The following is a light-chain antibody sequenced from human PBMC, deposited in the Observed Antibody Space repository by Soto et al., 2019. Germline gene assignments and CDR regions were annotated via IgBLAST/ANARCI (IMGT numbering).Light chain of an antibody. CDR3: QQTYSNLWT. Sequence: DIQLPQSPSSLSASVGDTVTITCRASQTVSRYLNWYQQKSGTAPKLLIYAASTLHTGVPSRFSGRGSGTDFTLTINNLQREDFADYFCQQTYSNLWTFGQGTKVDI. CDR2: AAS. V-gene: IGKV1-39*01. J-gene: IGKJ1*01. CDR1: QTVSRY.